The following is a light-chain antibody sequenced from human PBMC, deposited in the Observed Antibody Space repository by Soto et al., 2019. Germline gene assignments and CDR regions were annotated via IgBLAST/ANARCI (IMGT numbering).Light chain of an antibody. Sequence: DIVMTQSPLSLPVTPGEPASISCRSSESLLHSKGYDYLDWYLQKPGQSPQLLIYLGSNRASGVPDRFSGSGSGTDFTLKIRKVEAEYVGVYYCMQALQTPWTFGQGTKVEIK. CDR3: MQALQTPWT. J-gene: IGKJ1*01. CDR2: LGS. CDR1: ESLLHSKGYDY. V-gene: IGKV2-28*01.